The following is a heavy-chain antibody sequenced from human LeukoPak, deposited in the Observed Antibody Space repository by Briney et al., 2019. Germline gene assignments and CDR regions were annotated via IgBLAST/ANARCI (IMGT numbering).Heavy chain of an antibody. Sequence: GGSLRLSCAASGFAFDDYAMHWVRQAPGTGLEWVALIRYDGSNKYYADSVKGRFTISRDNSKNTLYPQMNSLRAEDTAVYYCAKEGIAVAATGWFDPWGQGTLVTVSS. CDR3: AKEGIAVAATGWFDP. V-gene: IGHV3-30*02. CDR1: GFAFDDYA. J-gene: IGHJ5*02. D-gene: IGHD6-19*01. CDR2: IRYDGSNK.